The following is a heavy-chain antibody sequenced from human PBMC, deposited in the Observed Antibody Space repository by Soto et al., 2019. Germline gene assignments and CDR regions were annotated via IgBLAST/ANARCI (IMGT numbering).Heavy chain of an antibody. J-gene: IGHJ4*02. V-gene: IGHV3-15*01. CDR3: TTDITMMVVVIPVDY. CDR1: GFTFSNAW. D-gene: IGHD3-22*01. CDR2: IKSKTDGGTT. Sequence: NPGGSLRLSCAASGFTFSNAWMSWVRQAPGKGLEWVGRIKSKTDGGTTDYAAPVKGRFTISRDDSKNTLYLQMNSLKTEDTAVYYCTTDITMMVVVIPVDYWGQGTLVTVSS.